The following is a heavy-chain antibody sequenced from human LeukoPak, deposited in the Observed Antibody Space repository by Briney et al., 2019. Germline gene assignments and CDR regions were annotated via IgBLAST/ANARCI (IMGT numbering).Heavy chain of an antibody. J-gene: IGHJ6*02. CDR2: INPSGGST. D-gene: IGHD4-17*01. CDR1: GYTFTSYY. Sequence: ASVKVSCKASGYTFTSYYMHWVRQAPGQGLEWMGIINPSGGSTSYAQKFQGGVTMTRDTSTSTVYMELSSLRSEDTAVYYCARASPTYGDYDYYYGMDVWGQGTTVTVSS. V-gene: IGHV1-46*01. CDR3: ARASPTYGDYDYYYGMDV.